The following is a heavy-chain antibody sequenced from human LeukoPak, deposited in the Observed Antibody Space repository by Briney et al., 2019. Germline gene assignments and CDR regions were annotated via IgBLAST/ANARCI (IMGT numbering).Heavy chain of an antibody. D-gene: IGHD2-15*01. V-gene: IGHV4-38-2*02. CDR3: ARKNVVVVAATLLNYFDH. CDR2: IYHSGST. J-gene: IGHJ4*02. Sequence: PSETLSLTCTVSGYSISSGYYWGWIRQPPGQGLEWIGSIYHSGSTYYNPSLKSRVTISVDTSKNQFSLKLSSVTAADTAVYYCARKNVVVVAATLLNYFDHWGQGTLVTVSS. CDR1: GYSISSGYY.